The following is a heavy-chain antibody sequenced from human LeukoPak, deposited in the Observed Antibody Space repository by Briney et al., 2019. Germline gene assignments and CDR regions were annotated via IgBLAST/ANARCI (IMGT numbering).Heavy chain of an antibody. V-gene: IGHV3-7*01. CDR2: IKQDGSEK. Sequence: GGSLRLSCAASGFTFSSYWMSWVRQAPGKGLEWVANIKQDGSEKYYVDSVKGRFTISRDNAKNSPYPQMNSLRAEDTAVYYCARDEITIFGVVIMDIWGQGTMVTVSS. CDR1: GFTFSSYW. D-gene: IGHD3-3*01. J-gene: IGHJ3*02. CDR3: ARDEITIFGVVIMDI.